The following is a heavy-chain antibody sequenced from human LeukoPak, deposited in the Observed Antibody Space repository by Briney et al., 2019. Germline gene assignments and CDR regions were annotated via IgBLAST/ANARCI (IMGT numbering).Heavy chain of an antibody. CDR1: GYTFNNYD. J-gene: IGHJ4*02. V-gene: IGHV3-48*02. Sequence: PGVSLRLLCAACGYTFNNYDTSWVPHARAKGREWVSYTRRRSSTTLYTDSVKGRFTVSREDAKNSLYLQMNSLRYEDASVYYCARDTRNWADYWGRGTLVTVSS. CDR3: ARDTRNWADY. D-gene: IGHD2/OR15-2a*01. CDR2: TRRRSSTT.